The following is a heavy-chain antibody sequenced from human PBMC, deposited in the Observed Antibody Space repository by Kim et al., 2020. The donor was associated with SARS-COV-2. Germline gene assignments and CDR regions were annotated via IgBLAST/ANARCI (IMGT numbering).Heavy chain of an antibody. D-gene: IGHD3-10*01. CDR1: DFTFSAYW. Sequence: GGSLRLSCAASDFTFSAYWMHWVRQVSGKGLEWISRISGDGTTTTYADSVRGRFTISRDNAKDTLYLQMDSLRAVDTGVYFCARDHYGRLHLPVWGQGTLVTVSS. V-gene: IGHV3-74*01. CDR3: ARDHYGRLHLPV. CDR2: ISGDGTTT. J-gene: IGHJ4*02.